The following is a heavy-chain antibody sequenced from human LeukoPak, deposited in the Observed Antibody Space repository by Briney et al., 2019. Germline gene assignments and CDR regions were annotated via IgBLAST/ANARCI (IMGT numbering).Heavy chain of an antibody. J-gene: IGHJ4*02. CDR1: GFTFSSYG. D-gene: IGHD3-10*01. CDR3: ARDIWFGEFRYFDC. Sequence: GNSLRLSRVASGFTFSSYGFHWVRQAPGKGLEWVAVVWSGGGNEYYADSVKGRFTISRDDSKNTLYLQMNSLRAEDSAVYYCARDIWFGEFRYFDCWGQGTLVTVSS. CDR2: VWSGGGNE. V-gene: IGHV3-33*01.